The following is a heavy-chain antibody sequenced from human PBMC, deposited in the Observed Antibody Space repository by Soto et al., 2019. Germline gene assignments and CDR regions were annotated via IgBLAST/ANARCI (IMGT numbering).Heavy chain of an antibody. V-gene: IGHV1-69*06. CDR3: ARYPNSLNSWFDP. Sequence: QIHLVQSGAEVKKPGSSVKISCKASGGTFSNYAISWVRQAPGQGLEWMGGITPIFDTTNYAQKFQGRLTITADTSTSTAYMEPSGLRSDDTAIYFCARYPNSLNSWFDPWGQGTLVSVSS. CDR2: ITPIFDTT. D-gene: IGHD3-9*01. CDR1: GGTFSNYA. J-gene: IGHJ5*02.